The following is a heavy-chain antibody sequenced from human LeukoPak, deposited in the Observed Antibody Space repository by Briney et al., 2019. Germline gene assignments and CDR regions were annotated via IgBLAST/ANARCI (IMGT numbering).Heavy chain of an antibody. D-gene: IGHD3-9*01. Sequence: PGGSLRLSCAASGFTFSDYYMSWIRQAPGKGLEWISSITTRSDYTYYTDSVEGRFTISRDDAKNSLYLQMNSLRVEDTAVYYCARGGTGSENDYWGQGILVTVSS. J-gene: IGHJ4*02. CDR1: GFTFSDYY. CDR2: ITTRSDYT. V-gene: IGHV3-11*06. CDR3: ARGGTGSENDY.